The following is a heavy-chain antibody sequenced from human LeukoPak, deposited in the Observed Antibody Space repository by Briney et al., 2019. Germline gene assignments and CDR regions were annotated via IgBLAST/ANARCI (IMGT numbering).Heavy chain of an antibody. CDR3: ARDRLHTGYYGMDV. V-gene: IGHV3-33*01. D-gene: IGHD1-14*01. Sequence: PGGSLRLSCAASGFTFGSYGMHWVRQAPGKGLEWVAVIWYDGSNKYYADSVKGRFTISKDNSKNTLYLQMNSLRAEDTAVYYCARDRLHTGYYGMDVWGQGTTVTVSS. CDR2: IWYDGSNK. CDR1: GFTFGSYG. J-gene: IGHJ6*02.